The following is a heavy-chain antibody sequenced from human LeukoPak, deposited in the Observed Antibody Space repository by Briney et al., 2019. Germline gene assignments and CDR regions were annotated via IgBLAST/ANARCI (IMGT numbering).Heavy chain of an antibody. CDR3: ARHPYNGSYHFDY. CDR2: INPNSGGT. D-gene: IGHD1-26*01. CDR1: GYTFTGYY. Sequence: GSSVKVSCKASGYTFTGYYMHWVRQAPGQGLEWMGWINPNSGGTNYAQKFQGRVTMTRDTSISTAYMELSRLRSDDTAVYYCARHPYNGSYHFDYWGQGTLVTVSS. J-gene: IGHJ4*02. V-gene: IGHV1-2*02.